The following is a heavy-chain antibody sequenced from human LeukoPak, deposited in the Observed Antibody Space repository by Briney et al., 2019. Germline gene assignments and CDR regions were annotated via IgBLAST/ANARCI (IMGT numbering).Heavy chain of an antibody. D-gene: IGHD2-15*01. CDR2: IYYSGST. CDR1: GGSISSGDYY. Sequence: SETLSLTCTVSGGSISSGDYYWSWIRQPPGKGLEWIGYIYYSGSTYYNPSLKSRVTISVDTSKNQFSLKLSSVTAADTAVYYCAREGEGVVVHAFDIWGQGTMVTVSS. J-gene: IGHJ3*02. CDR3: AREGEGVVVHAFDI. V-gene: IGHV4-30-4*01.